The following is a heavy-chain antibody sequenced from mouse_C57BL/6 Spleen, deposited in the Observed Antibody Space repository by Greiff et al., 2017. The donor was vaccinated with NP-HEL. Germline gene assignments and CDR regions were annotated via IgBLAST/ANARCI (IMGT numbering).Heavy chain of an antibody. D-gene: IGHD1-1*01. CDR3: ARGGYYYGSSGNYFDY. CDR1: GYTFTDHT. Sequence: QVQLQQSDAELVKPGASVKISCKVSGYTFTDHTIHWMKQRPEQGLEWIGYIYPRDGSTKYNEKFKGKATLTADKSSSTAYMQLNSLTSEDSAVYFCARGGYYYGSSGNYFDYWGQGTTLTVSS. J-gene: IGHJ2*01. V-gene: IGHV1-78*01. CDR2: IYPRDGST.